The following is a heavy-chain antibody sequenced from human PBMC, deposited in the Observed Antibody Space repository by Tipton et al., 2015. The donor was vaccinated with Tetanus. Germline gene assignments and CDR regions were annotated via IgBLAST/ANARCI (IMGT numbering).Heavy chain of an antibody. CDR1: GGSLSSGGYF. V-gene: IGHV4-61*08. Sequence: TLSLTCTVSGGSLSSGGYFWSWIRQHPGKGLEWIGYIYYTGRTDYNPSLKSRVTISLDTSKNQFSLKLSSVTAADTAVYYCARTQGSALIDYWGQGTLVTVSS. D-gene: IGHD2-8*01. CDR3: ARTQGSALIDY. J-gene: IGHJ4*02. CDR2: IYYTGRT.